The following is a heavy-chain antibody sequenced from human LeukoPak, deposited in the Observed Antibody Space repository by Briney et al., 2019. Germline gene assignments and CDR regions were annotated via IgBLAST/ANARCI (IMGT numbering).Heavy chain of an antibody. CDR3: GDLGSAGTDH. D-gene: IGHD3-10*01. J-gene: IGHJ4*02. Sequence: GGSLRLSCAASGFNFSPHYMDWVRQSPGQGLEWVGLVRNKADGYSTIYAASVKGRFTISRDDSKNSIYLQMDSLTTEDTAVYYCGDLGSAGTDHWGQGTLVTVSS. CDR1: GFNFSPHY. CDR2: VRNKADGYST. V-gene: IGHV3-72*01.